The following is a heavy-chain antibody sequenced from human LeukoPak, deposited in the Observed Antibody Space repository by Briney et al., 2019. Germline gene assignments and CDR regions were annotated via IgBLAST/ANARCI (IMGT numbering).Heavy chain of an antibody. CDR1: GXXFTXXY. CDR3: EXXXGXXXXX. Sequence: GXXFTXXYMHWVRQAHGQGVEGVGWINPNSGGTNYAQKFQGRGSITRDTAMSTDYMELRRLRSDDTDVYECEXXXGXXXXXWGQXXXXTVSS. CDR2: INPNSGGT. V-gene: IGHV1-2*02. J-gene: IGHJ1*01.